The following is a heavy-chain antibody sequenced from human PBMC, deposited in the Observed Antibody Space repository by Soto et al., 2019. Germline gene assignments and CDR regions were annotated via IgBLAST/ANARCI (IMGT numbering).Heavy chain of an antibody. D-gene: IGHD3-22*01. CDR1: GFTFWTYA. V-gene: IGHV3-23*01. Sequence: GGSLRLSCAASGFTFWTYAMSWVRQAPGKGLEWVSVISGTGGGTSYADSVKGRFTISRDNSKNTLYLQMNSLGVEDTAVYYCARHPPPGYYYDSSGYYEYFQHWGQGTPVTVSS. CDR2: ISGTGGGT. CDR3: ARHPPPGYYYDSSGYYEYFQH. J-gene: IGHJ1*01.